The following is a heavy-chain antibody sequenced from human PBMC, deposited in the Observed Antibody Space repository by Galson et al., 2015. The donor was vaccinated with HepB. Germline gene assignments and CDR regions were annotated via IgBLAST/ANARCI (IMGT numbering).Heavy chain of an antibody. CDR2: IWYDGSNK. CDR1: GFTFSSYG. CDR3: ARDNYDFWSGQNYYYYYMDV. V-gene: IGHV3-33*01. J-gene: IGHJ6*03. D-gene: IGHD3-3*01. Sequence: SLRLSCAASGFTFSSYGMHWVRQAPGKGLEWVAVIWYDGSNKYYADSVKGRFTISRDNSKNTLYLQMNSLRAEDTAVYYCARDNYDFWSGQNYYYYYMDVWGKGTTVTVSS.